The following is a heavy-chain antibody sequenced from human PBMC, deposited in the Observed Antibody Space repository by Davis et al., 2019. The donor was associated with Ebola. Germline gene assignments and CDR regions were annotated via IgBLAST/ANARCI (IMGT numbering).Heavy chain of an antibody. V-gene: IGHV5-51*01. J-gene: IGHJ5*02. CDR3: ARILTRFGELLDWFDP. Sequence: GESLKISCTGSGYSFTSYWIGWVRQMPGKGLEWMGIIYPGDSDTRYSPSFQGQVTISADKSISTAYLQWSSLKASDTAMYYCARILTRFGELLDWFDPWSQGTLVTVSS. CDR2: IYPGDSDT. CDR1: GYSFTSYW. D-gene: IGHD3-10*02.